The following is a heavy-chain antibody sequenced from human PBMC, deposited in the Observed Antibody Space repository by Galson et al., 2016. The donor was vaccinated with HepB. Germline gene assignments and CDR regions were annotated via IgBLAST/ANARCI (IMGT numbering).Heavy chain of an antibody. J-gene: IGHJ4*02. CDR1: GFIFTKYP. D-gene: IGHD1-1*01. CDR2: ISGRGERI. CDR3: AKDAKRMPTGNGGIYDY. V-gene: IGHV3-23*01. Sequence: SLRLSCAASGFIFTKYPMSWVRQAPGKGLEWVSAISGRGERIYYADSARGRFTISRDYSTNTLFLQMNSLTAEDTAVYYCAKDAKRMPTGNGGIYDYWGQGTLVTVSS.